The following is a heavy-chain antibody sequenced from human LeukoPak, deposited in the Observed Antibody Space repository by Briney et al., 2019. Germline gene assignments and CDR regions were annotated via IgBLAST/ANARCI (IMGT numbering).Heavy chain of an antibody. CDR1: GFTFSDYD. D-gene: IGHD1-26*01. CDR2: IGTAGDR. CDR3: ARAGVGAAHDAFDM. V-gene: IGHV3-13*04. Sequence: GGSLRLSCAASGFTFSDYDMHWVRQTPGEGLEWVAGIGTAGDRYYADSVKGRITISRENAKTSLFLQMNSLRAGDTAVYYCARAGVGAAHDAFDMRGQGTMVTVSS. J-gene: IGHJ3*02.